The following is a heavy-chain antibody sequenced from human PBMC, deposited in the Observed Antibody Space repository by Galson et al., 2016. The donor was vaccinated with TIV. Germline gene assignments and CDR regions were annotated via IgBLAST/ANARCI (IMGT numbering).Heavy chain of an antibody. CDR1: GFTFSTYG. J-gene: IGHJ6*02. V-gene: IGHV3-30*18. Sequence: SLRLSCAASGFTFSTYGMHWVRQAPGKGLEWMAGTSNGGTNREYADSVKGRFTISKDNSKKTLFLQLNRLRTEDTALYSCAKDGARGLPASYCLDLWGQGTTVTVSS. D-gene: IGHD2-21*01. CDR3: AKDGARGLPASYCLDL. CDR2: TSNGGTNR.